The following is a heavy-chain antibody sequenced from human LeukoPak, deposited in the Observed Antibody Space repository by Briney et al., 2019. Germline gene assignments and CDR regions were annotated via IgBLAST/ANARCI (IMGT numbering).Heavy chain of an antibody. Sequence: KASETLSLTCTVSGGSISSSNSYWGWIRQPPGKGLEWIGSIYYSGSTYYNPSLKSRVTISADASKMQFSLKLSSVTAADTGGYYCAEQWDYSGSSGRALNYFDFWGQGTLVTVAS. CDR1: GGSISSSNSY. CDR2: IYYSGST. J-gene: IGHJ4*02. D-gene: IGHD3-22*01. CDR3: AEQWDYSGSSGRALNYFDF. V-gene: IGHV4-39*01.